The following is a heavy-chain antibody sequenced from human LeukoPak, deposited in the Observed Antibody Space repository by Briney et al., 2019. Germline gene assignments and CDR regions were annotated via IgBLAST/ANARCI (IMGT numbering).Heavy chain of an antibody. CDR1: GGSISSSSYY. CDR3: ARSSGYYSVLDY. V-gene: IGHV4-39*07. CDR2: IYYSGST. J-gene: IGHJ4*02. D-gene: IGHD3-22*01. Sequence: SETLSLTCTVSGGSISSSSYYWGWIRQPPGKGLEWIGSIYYSGSTYYNPSLKSRVTISVDTSKNQFSLKLSSVTAADTGVYYCARSSGYYSVLDYWGQGTLVTVSS.